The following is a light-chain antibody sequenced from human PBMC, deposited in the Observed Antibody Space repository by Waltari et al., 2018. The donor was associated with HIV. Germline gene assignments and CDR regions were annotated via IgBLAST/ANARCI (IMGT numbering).Light chain of an antibody. V-gene: IGLV3-21*02. Sequence: SSVLTQAPSVSAAPGQTASISCAGAKLGPTSVHWYQQKPGQATVLVVYDDSGRPSGIPERFSGCNSGNTDALTISRVEAGDEADYYCQVWHSKSDHVVFGGGTKVTVL. J-gene: IGLJ2*01. CDR1: KLGPTS. CDR2: DDS. CDR3: QVWHSKSDHVV.